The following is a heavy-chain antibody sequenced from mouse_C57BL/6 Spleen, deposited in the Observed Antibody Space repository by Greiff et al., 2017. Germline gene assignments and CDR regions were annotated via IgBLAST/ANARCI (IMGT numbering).Heavy chain of an antibody. CDR1: GYNFTSYW. CDR2: IDPNSGGT. Sequence: QVQLKQPGAELVKPGASVKLSCKASGYNFTSYWMHWVKQRPGRGLEWIGRIDPNSGGTKYNEKFKSKATLTVDKPSSTAYMQLISLTSEDSAVYYCARNCIPWYFDVWGTGTTVTVSS. V-gene: IGHV1-62-3*01. CDR3: ARNCIPWYFDV. D-gene: IGHD4-1*01. J-gene: IGHJ1*03.